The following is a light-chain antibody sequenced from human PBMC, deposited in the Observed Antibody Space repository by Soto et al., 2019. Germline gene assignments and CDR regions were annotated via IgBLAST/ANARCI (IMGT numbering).Light chain of an antibody. CDR1: QSISDT. Sequence: EILMTQSPPTLSVSPGERATLSCRTSQSISDTLAWYQQKPGQAPRLLIYGASKRATGFPARFSGSGSGTDFTLTISSLQSEDFAVYYCQQYGSSPRTFGQGTKVDIK. CDR2: GAS. V-gene: IGKV3-15*01. CDR3: QQYGSSPRT. J-gene: IGKJ1*01.